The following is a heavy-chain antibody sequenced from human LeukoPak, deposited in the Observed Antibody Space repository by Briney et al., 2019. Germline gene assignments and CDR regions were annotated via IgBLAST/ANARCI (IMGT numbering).Heavy chain of an antibody. CDR3: ARDLGYSRSSAYYYGIDV. V-gene: IGHV4-4*08. Sequence: SETLSLTCTVSGGSINNYDWTWIRQPPGKGLEWIGYIYSSGNTNYNPSLNSRVTISLDTSKNQFSLMLRSLTAADTAVYYCARDLGYSRSSAYYYGIDVWGQGTTVTVSS. CDR2: IYSSGNT. CDR1: GGSINNYD. J-gene: IGHJ6*02. D-gene: IGHD6-6*01.